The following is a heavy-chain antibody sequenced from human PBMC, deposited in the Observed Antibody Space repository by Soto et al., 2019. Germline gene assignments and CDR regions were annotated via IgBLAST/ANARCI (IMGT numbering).Heavy chain of an antibody. CDR3: ARDVPGIDYGDPGPFEY. CDR2: ISAYNGKT. Sequence: ASVKVSCKASGYTFTNYGISWVRQAPGQGLEWMGWISAYNGKTNYVQKFQGRVTMTTDTSTGTAYMNLRSLRSDDTAVYYCARDVPGIDYGDPGPFEYWGQGTLVTVSS. V-gene: IGHV1-18*01. J-gene: IGHJ4*02. CDR1: GYTFTNYG. D-gene: IGHD4-17*01.